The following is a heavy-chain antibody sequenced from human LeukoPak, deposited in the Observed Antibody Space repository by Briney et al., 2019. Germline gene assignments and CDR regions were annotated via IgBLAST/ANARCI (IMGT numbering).Heavy chain of an antibody. J-gene: IGHJ6*03. Sequence: GGSLRLSCAASGFTFSNAWMSWVRQAPGKGLEWVGRIKSKTDGGTTDYAAPVKGRFTISRDDSKNTLYLQMNSLKTEDTAVYYCTTGFSGWYGYYYYYYMDVWGKGTTVTISS. D-gene: IGHD6-19*01. CDR3: TTGFSGWYGYYYYYYMDV. V-gene: IGHV3-15*01. CDR1: GFTFSNAW. CDR2: IKSKTDGGTT.